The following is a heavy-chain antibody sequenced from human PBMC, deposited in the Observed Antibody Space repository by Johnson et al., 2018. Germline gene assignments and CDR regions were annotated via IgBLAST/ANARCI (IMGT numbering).Heavy chain of an antibody. J-gene: IGHJ6*03. CDR2: ISYDGSNK. CDR1: GFTFSSYG. Sequence: VQLVESGGGVVQPGRSLRLSCAASGFTFSSYGMHWVRQAPGKGLEWVAVISYDGSNKYYTDSVKGRFTISRDNSKNTLYLQMNSLRAEDTAVYHCAKENEAKYYHYYMDVWGKGTTVTVSS. V-gene: IGHV3-30*18. CDR3: AKENEAKYYHYYMDV.